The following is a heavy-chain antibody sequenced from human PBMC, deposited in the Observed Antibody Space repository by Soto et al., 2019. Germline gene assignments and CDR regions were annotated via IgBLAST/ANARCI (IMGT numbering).Heavy chain of an antibody. CDR2: INPSGGST. V-gene: IGHV1-46*03. CDR3: ARVSFVYGDYQIFDY. J-gene: IGHJ4*02. D-gene: IGHD4-17*01. CDR1: GYTFTSYY. Sequence: ASVKVSCKASGYTFTSYYMHWVRQAPGQGLEWMGIINPSGGSTSYAQKFQGRVTMTRDTSTSTVYMELSSLRSEDTAVYYCARVSFVYGDYQIFDYWGQGTLVTVSS.